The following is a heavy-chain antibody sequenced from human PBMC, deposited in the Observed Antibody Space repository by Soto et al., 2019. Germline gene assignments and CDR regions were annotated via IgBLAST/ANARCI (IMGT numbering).Heavy chain of an antibody. J-gene: IGHJ4*02. V-gene: IGHV4-59*08. CDR3: ARWRAVSKVGFDY. CDR2: IYYSGST. CDR1: GGSISSYY. D-gene: IGHD1-26*01. Sequence: SETLSLTCTVSGGSISSYYWSWIRQPPGKGLEWIGYIYYSGSTNYNPSLKSRVTISVDTSKNQFSLKLSSVTAADTAVYYCARWRAVSKVGFDYWAREPWSPSPQ.